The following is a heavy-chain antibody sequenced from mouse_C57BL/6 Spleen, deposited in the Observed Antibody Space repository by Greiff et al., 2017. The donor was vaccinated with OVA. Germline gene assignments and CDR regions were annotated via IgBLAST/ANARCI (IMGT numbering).Heavy chain of an antibody. Sequence: EVMLVESGGGLVQPGGSLKLSCAASGFTFSDYYMYWVRQTPEKRLEWVAYISNGGGSTYYPDTVKGRFTISRDNAKNTLYLQMSRLKSEDTAMYYCARHGSGWYFDVWGTGTTVTVSS. CDR1: GFTFSDYY. J-gene: IGHJ1*03. CDR3: ARHGSGWYFDV. V-gene: IGHV5-12*01. CDR2: ISNGGGST.